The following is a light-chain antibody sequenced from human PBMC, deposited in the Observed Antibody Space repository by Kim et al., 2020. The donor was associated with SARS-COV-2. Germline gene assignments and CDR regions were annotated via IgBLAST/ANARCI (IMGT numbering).Light chain of an antibody. Sequence: SYELTQPPSVSVSPGQTASITCSGDKLGDKYACWYQQKPGQSPVVVIYQDSKRPSGIPGRFSGSNSGNTATLTISGTQAMDEADYYCQAWDSSTVWVFGGGTQLTVL. V-gene: IGLV3-1*01. J-gene: IGLJ3*02. CDR3: QAWDSSTVWV. CDR2: QDS. CDR1: KLGDKY.